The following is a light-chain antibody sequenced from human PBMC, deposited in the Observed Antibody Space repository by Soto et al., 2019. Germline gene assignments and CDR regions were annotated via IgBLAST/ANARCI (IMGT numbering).Light chain of an antibody. CDR2: AAS. V-gene: IGKV1-5*01. CDR3: QQDYDYPWT. J-gene: IGKJ1*01. CDR1: QSISSW. Sequence: DIQMTQSPSTLSASVGDRVTITCRASQSISSWLAWYQQKPGKAPKVLIYAASTLQGGVPSRFSGSGSGTDFTLTISSLQPEDFAIYYCQQDYDYPWTFGQGTKWIS.